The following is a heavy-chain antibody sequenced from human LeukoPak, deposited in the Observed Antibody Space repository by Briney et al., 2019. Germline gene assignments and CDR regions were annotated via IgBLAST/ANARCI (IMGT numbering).Heavy chain of an antibody. J-gene: IGHJ4*02. CDR2: ISGSGGST. CDR3: AKEAIVVVPAVAWFDY. V-gene: IGHV3-23*01. CDR1: GFTFSSYA. D-gene: IGHD2-2*01. Sequence: GGSLRLSCAASGFTFSSYAMIWVRQAPGKGLEWVSAISGSGGSTYYADSVKGRFTISRDNSKNTLYLQMNSLRAEDTAVYYCAKEAIVVVPAVAWFDYWGQGTLVTVSS.